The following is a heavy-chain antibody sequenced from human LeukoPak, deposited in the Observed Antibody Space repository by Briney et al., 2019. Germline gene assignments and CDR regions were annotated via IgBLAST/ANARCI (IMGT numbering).Heavy chain of an antibody. CDR2: IKQDGCEK. CDR1: GFTFSSYW. V-gene: IGHV3-7*05. CDR3: ASFSRRALIAVAGRDAFDI. Sequence: GGSLRLSCAASGFTFSSYWMSWVRQAPGKGLEWVANIKQDGCEKYYVDSVKGRFTICRDNAKNSLYLQMNSLGAEDTAVYYCASFSRRALIAVAGRDAFDIWGQGTMVTVPT. J-gene: IGHJ3*02. D-gene: IGHD6-19*01.